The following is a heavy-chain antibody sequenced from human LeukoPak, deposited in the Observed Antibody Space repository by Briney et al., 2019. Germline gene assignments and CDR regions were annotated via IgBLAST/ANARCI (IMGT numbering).Heavy chain of an antibody. Sequence: GGSLRLSCAASGFDLHTYEMNWVRQAPGKGLEWIADITISGHTKNYADSVKGRFTISRDSARTSLYLQMNSLRVEDTGVYFCARGDPHADLWGQGTLVTVSS. CDR3: ARGDPHADL. J-gene: IGHJ5*02. CDR1: GFDLHTYE. CDR2: ITISGHTK. V-gene: IGHV3-48*03.